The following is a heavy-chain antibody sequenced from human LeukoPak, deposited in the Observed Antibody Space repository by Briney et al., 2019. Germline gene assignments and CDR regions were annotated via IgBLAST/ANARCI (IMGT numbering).Heavy chain of an antibody. Sequence: GGSLRLSCAASGFDLHTYEMNWVRQAPGKGLEWIADITISGHTKNYADSVKGRFTISRDSARTSLYLQMNSLRVEDTGVYFCARGDPHADLWGQGTLVTVSS. CDR3: ARGDPHADL. J-gene: IGHJ5*02. CDR1: GFDLHTYE. CDR2: ITISGHTK. V-gene: IGHV3-48*03.